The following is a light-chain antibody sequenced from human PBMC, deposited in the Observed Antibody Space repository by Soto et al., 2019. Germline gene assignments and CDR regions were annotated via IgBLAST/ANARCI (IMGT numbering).Light chain of an antibody. J-gene: IGKJ4*01. Sequence: AIQLTQSPSSLSASVGDRVTITCRASQGISSALAWYQQKPGKTPKLLIYDASTLESGVPSRFSGSGSETDFTLTISSLQPEDFETYYCQQFNGYPLLTFGGGTKVEIK. V-gene: IGKV1-13*02. CDR3: QQFNGYPLLT. CDR1: QGISSA. CDR2: DAS.